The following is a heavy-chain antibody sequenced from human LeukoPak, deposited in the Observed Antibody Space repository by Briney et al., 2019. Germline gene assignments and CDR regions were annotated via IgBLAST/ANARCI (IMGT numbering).Heavy chain of an antibody. CDR1: GFTFSSYA. J-gene: IGHJ4*02. CDR3: AKDRGYCSGGSCYVFDY. D-gene: IGHD2-15*01. V-gene: IGHV3-23*01. Sequence: GGSLRLSCAASGFTFSSYAMSWVRQAPGKGLEWVSAFSGSGGSTYYADSVKGRFTISRDNSKNTLYLQMNSLRAEDTAVYYCAKDRGYCSGGSCYVFDYWGQGTLVTVSS. CDR2: FSGSGGST.